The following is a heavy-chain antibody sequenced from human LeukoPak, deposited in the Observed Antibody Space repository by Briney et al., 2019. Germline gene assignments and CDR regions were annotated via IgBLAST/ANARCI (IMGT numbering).Heavy chain of an antibody. D-gene: IGHD3-10*01. Sequence: SGPTLVNPTQTLTLTCTLSGLSLSTNGVGVGWIRQPPGEALEWLALMYWNDDARYSPSLRSRLTITKDTSKNQVVLTMTALDPVDTGTYYCAHTPPHTYHSGSFRFDNWGHGTLVTVSS. J-gene: IGHJ5*01. CDR2: MYWNDDA. CDR1: GLSLSTNGVG. CDR3: AHTPPHTYHSGSFRFDN. V-gene: IGHV2-5*01.